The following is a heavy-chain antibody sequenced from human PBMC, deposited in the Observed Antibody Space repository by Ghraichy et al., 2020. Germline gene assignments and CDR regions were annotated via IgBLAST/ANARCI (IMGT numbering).Heavy chain of an antibody. CDR1: GYTFTGYY. CDR2: INPKSGGT. CDR3: ARDPWVDIAATFQEFDAFDI. V-gene: IGHV1-2*06. J-gene: IGHJ3*02. D-gene: IGHD5-12*01. Sequence: ASVKVSCKASGYTFTGYYMHWVRQAPGQGLEWMGRINPKSGGTNYAQNFQGRVTMTRDTSTSTTYMELSRLRSDDTAVYYCARDPWVDIAATFQEFDAFDIWGQGTMVTVSS.